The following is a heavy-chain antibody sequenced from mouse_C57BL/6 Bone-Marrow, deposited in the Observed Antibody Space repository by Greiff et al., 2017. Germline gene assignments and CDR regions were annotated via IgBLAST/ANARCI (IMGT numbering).Heavy chain of an antibody. Sequence: EVHLVESGGGLVQPGGSLSLSCAASGFTFTDYYMSWVRQPPGKALEWLGFIRNKANGYTTEYSASVKGRFTISRDNSQSILYLQMNALRAEDSATYYCARSIGSTWYFDVWGTGTTVTVSS. J-gene: IGHJ1*03. CDR3: ARSIGSTWYFDV. D-gene: IGHD1-1*01. CDR1: GFTFTDYY. CDR2: IRNKANGYTT. V-gene: IGHV7-3*01.